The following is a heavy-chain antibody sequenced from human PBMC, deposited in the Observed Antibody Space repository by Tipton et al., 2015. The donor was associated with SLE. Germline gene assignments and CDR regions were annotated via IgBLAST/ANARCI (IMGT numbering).Heavy chain of an antibody. Sequence: GSLRLSCAASGFTFSDYWMNWVCQVPGKGLEWEGNIKYDGSAEYYVDSGEGRFSISRDNAKNSLYLQMNSRRAEDKAVYYCARMAVTGRGFEYWGQGTLVTVS. CDR2: IKYDGSAE. CDR3: ARMAVTGRGFEY. CDR1: GFTFSDYW. J-gene: IGHJ4*02. D-gene: IGHD2-21*02. V-gene: IGHV3-7*01.